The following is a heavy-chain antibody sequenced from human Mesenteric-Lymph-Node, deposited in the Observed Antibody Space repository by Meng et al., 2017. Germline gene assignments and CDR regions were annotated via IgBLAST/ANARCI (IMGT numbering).Heavy chain of an antibody. D-gene: IGHD3-22*01. J-gene: IGHJ4*02. Sequence: ASVKVSCKVSGYTLTELSMHWVRQAPGKGLEWMGGFDPEDGETIYAQKFQGRVTMTEDTSTDTAYMELSSLRSEDTAVYYCARGSGYYYGLDYWGQGTLVTVSS. V-gene: IGHV1-24*01. CDR2: FDPEDGET. CDR3: ARGSGYYYGLDY. CDR1: GYTLTELS.